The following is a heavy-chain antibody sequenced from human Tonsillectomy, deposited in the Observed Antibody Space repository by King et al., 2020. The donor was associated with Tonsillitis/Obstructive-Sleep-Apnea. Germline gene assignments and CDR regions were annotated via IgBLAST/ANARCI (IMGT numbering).Heavy chain of an antibody. CDR3: ARTGTTDYYYYYMDV. CDR2: IYYSGST. V-gene: IGHV4-61*08. CDR1: GGSVSSSDYY. D-gene: IGHD1/OR15-1a*01. Sequence: QLQESGPGLVKPSETLSLTCTVSGGSVSSSDYYWGWIRQPPGKGLEWIGYIYYSGSTDYNPSLKSRVTISVDTSKNQFSLKLSSVTAADTAVYYCARTGTTDYYYYYMDVWGKGTTVTVSS. J-gene: IGHJ6*03.